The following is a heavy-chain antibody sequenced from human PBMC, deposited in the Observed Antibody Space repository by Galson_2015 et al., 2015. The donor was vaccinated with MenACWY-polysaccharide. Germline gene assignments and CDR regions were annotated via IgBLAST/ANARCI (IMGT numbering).Heavy chain of an antibody. CDR1: GYTFTGYY. CDR3: AREWGAGGTYFNY. V-gene: IGHV1-2*06. CDR2: ISPHSGAT. Sequence: SVKVSCKASGYTFTGYYIHWVRQAPGQGLEWMGRISPHSGATNCAQNFQGRVTMTRDTSISTAYMELSRLSSDDTAVYYCAREWGAGGTYFNYWGQGTLVAVSS. D-gene: IGHD1-26*01. J-gene: IGHJ4*02.